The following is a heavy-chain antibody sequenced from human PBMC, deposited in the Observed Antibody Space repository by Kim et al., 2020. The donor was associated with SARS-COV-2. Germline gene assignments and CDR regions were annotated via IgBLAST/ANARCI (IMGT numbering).Heavy chain of an antibody. Sequence: ASVKVSCKASGYTFTSYAMHWVRQAPGQRLEWMGWINAGNGNTKYSQKFQGRVTITRDTSASTAYMELSSLRSEDTAVYYCARDHTERFGEFTYYYYGMDVWGQGTTVTVSS. CDR1: GYTFTSYA. J-gene: IGHJ6*02. D-gene: IGHD3-10*01. CDR3: ARDHTERFGEFTYYYYGMDV. V-gene: IGHV1-3*01. CDR2: INAGNGNT.